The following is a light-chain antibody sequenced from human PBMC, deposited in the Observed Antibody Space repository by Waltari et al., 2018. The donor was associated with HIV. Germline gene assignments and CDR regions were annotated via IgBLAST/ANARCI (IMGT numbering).Light chain of an antibody. J-gene: IGLJ3*02. CDR2: DVT. CDR1: SSDLGGYNY. V-gene: IGLV2-14*03. CDR3: SSYTSSSTWV. Sequence: QSALTQPAPVSGSPGQSITIPCTGTSSDLGGYNYVSWYQQHPGKAPKLMIYDVTNRPSVVSNRVSGSTSGNTASLTISGLQVDDEADYYCSSYTSSSTWVFGGGTKLTVL.